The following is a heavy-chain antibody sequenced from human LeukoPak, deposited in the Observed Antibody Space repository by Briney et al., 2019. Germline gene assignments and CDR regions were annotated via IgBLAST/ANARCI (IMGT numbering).Heavy chain of an antibody. CDR2: INHSGST. CDR3: ARAGRIVVVVAATPYNWFDP. CDR1: GGSISSGGYY. J-gene: IGHJ5*02. V-gene: IGHV4-39*07. D-gene: IGHD2-15*01. Sequence: SQTLSLTCTVSGGSISSGGYYWSWIRQPLGKGLEWIGEINHSGSTNYNPSLKSRVTISVDTSKNQFSLKLSSVTAADTAVYYCARAGRIVVVVAATPYNWFDPWGQGTLVTVSS.